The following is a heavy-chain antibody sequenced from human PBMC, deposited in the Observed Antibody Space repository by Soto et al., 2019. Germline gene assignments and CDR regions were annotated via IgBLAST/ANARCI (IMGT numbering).Heavy chain of an antibody. V-gene: IGHV1-18*01. CDR1: GYTFTSYG. CDR2: ISAYNGYT. Sequence: GASVKVSCKASGYTFTSYGISWVRQAPGQGLEWMGWISAYNGYTNYAQKFQGRVTMTTDTSTSTAYMELSSLISEDTAVYYCGYDFLVDYYYGMDVWGQGTTVTVSS. CDR3: GYDFLVDYYYGMDV. J-gene: IGHJ6*02. D-gene: IGHD2-8*02.